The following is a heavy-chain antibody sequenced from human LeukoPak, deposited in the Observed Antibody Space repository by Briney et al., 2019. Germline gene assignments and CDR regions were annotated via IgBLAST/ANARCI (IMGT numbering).Heavy chain of an antibody. D-gene: IGHD3-3*01. CDR3: ARGYYDFWSGYYTRGYFDY. V-gene: IGHV4-59*01. J-gene: IGHJ4*02. CDR1: GGSISSYY. CDR2: IYYSGST. Sequence: SETLSLTCTVSGGSISSYYWSWIRQPPGKGLEWIGYIYYSGSTNYNPSLKSRVTISVDTSKNQFSLKLSSVTAADTAVYYCARGYYDFWSGYYTRGYFDYWGQGTLVTVSS.